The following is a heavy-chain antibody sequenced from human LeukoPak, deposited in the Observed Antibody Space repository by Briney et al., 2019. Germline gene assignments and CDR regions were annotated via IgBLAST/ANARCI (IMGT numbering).Heavy chain of an antibody. J-gene: IGHJ3*02. V-gene: IGHV3-48*03. Sequence: GGSLRLSCAASGFTFSSYEMNWVRQVPGKGLEWVSYISSSGSTIYYADSVKGRFTISRDNAKNSLYLQMNSLRAEDTAVYYCARAGGQQLVLEDAFDIWGQGTMVTVSS. CDR3: ARAGGQQLVLEDAFDI. CDR2: ISSSGSTI. D-gene: IGHD6-13*01. CDR1: GFTFSSYE.